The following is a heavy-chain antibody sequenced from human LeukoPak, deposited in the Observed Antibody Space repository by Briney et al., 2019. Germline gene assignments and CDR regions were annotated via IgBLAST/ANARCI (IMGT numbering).Heavy chain of an antibody. CDR2: ISYDGSNK. Sequence: GRSLRLSCAASGCTFSSYGMHRVRQAPGKGLEWVAVISYDGSNKYYADSVKGRFTISRDNSKNTLYLQMNSLRAEDTAVYYCARGTYSYGSNGPTFDYWGQGTLVTVSS. J-gene: IGHJ4*02. V-gene: IGHV3-30*03. CDR1: GCTFSSYG. CDR3: ARGTYSYGSNGPTFDY. D-gene: IGHD5-18*01.